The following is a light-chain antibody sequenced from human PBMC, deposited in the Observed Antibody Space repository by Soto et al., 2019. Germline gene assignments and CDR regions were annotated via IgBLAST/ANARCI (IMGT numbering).Light chain of an antibody. CDR3: QQYGTSSIA. Sequence: EIVLTQSPDTLSLSPGERATLSCRASQSVSSGDLTWYQQKPGQAPRLLIHGASSRATGIPDRFSGSGSGTDFTLIISRLEPEDFAVYYCQQYGTSSIAFGQGTRLEIK. V-gene: IGKV3-20*01. J-gene: IGKJ5*01. CDR2: GAS. CDR1: QSVSSGD.